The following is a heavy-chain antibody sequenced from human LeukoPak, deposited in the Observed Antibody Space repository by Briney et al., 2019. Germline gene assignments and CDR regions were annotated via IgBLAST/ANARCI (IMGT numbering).Heavy chain of an antibody. CDR1: RGSIRTYY. J-gene: IGHJ4*02. D-gene: IGHD1-26*01. V-gene: IGHV4-59*08. CDR2: IYDSGTT. CDR3: ARLASGSYGPLTPFDY. Sequence: SETLSLTCTVSRGSIRTYYWSWIRQSPGKGLEWIGYIYDSGTTKYNPSLKSRVTISVDTSKNQFSLKLSSVTAADTAVYYSARLASGSYGPLTPFDYWGQGTLVTVSS.